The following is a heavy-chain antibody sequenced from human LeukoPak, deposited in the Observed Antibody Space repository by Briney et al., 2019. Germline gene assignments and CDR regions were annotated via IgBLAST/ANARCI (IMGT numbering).Heavy chain of an antibody. D-gene: IGHD3-22*01. CDR3: ARAPLYYDDFDI. CDR2: ISYDGSNK. CDR1: GFTFSSYA. V-gene: IGHV3-30-3*01. Sequence: AGGSLRLSCAASGFTFSSYAMHWVRQAPGKGLEWVAVISYDGSNKYYADSVKGRFTISRDNSKNTLYLQMNSLRAEDTAVYYCARAPLYYDDFDIWGQGTMVTVSS. J-gene: IGHJ3*02.